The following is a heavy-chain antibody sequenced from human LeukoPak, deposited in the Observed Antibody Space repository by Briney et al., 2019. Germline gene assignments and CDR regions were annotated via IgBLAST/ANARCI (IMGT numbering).Heavy chain of an antibody. Sequence: HPGGSLRLSCAASGFTFSTYWMSWVRQAPGKGLEWVAIIKQDGSEKSYVDSVKGRFTIFRDNAKNSRYLQMNSLRAEDTAVYYCARAVTAVTYFDFWGQGTLVTVSS. D-gene: IGHD4-17*01. J-gene: IGHJ4*02. V-gene: IGHV3-7*01. CDR2: IKQDGSEK. CDR3: ARAVTAVTYFDF. CDR1: GFTFSTYW.